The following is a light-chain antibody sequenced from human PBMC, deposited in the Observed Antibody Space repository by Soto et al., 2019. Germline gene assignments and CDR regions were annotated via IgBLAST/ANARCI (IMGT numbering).Light chain of an antibody. CDR1: QGISNY. CDR2: AAS. CDR3: QKYNGALWT. Sequence: DIQMTQSPSSLSASVVDRVTITCRASQGISNYVAWYQQKPGKVPKLLIYAASALQSGVPSRFSGSGSGTDFTLSISSLQPEDVATYYCQKYNGALWTFGQGTKVDIK. V-gene: IGKV1-27*01. J-gene: IGKJ1*01.